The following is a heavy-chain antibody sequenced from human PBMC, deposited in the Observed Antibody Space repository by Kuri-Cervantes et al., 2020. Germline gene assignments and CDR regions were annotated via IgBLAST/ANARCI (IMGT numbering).Heavy chain of an antibody. Sequence: ASVKVSCKVSGYTLTELSMHWVRQAPGKGLEWMGGFDPEDGETIYAQKFQGRVTMTEDTSTDTAYMELSSLRSEDTAAYYCARGHIPPHCSTVACYSPHYYYYYGMDVWGQGTAVTVSS. CDR1: GYTLTELS. D-gene: IGHD2-15*01. CDR2: FDPEDGET. CDR3: ARGHIPPHCSTVACYSPHYYYYYGMDV. J-gene: IGHJ6*02. V-gene: IGHV1-24*01.